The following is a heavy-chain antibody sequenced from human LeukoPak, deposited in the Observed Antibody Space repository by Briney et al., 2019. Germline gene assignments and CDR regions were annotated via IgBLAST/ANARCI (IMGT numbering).Heavy chain of an antibody. CDR1: GFTFSSYA. CDR3: ARGSPPGD. D-gene: IGHD3-10*01. Sequence: GGSLRLSCATSGFTFSSYAMSWVRQAPGKGLEWVSGIGASGGSTYYADSVKGRFTISRDNSKNSLFLQMNNLRAEDTAVYYCARGSPPGDWGQGTLVIVAS. J-gene: IGHJ4*02. CDR2: IGASGGST. V-gene: IGHV3-23*01.